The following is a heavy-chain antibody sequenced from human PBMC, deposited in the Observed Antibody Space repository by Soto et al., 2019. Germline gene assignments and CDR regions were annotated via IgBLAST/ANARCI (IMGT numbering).Heavy chain of an antibody. D-gene: IGHD6-25*01. CDR2: MYYSGTT. CDR3: AVVDSTGNWFDP. CDR1: GGSISSSDFY. J-gene: IGHJ5*02. Sequence: QLQLQESGPGLVKPWETLSLTCTVSGGSISSSDFYWGWLRQTPGKGLEFIGSMYYSGTTYYNPSLKSRVTISVDTSKNQFTLKLISVSAADTAVYYCAVVDSTGNWFDPWGEGALVTVSS. V-gene: IGHV4-39*01.